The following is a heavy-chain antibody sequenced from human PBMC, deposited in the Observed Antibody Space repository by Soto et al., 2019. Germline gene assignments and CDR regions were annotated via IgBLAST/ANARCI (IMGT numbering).Heavy chain of an antibody. CDR3: ARTVLWSFLLAVSVMSSYSYMDA. J-gene: IGHJ6*03. V-gene: IGHV4-59*08. D-gene: IGHD2-21*01. CDR1: GASISSYY. Sequence: SETLSLTCTVSGASISSYYWSWIRQPPGKGLEWIGYVYYTGSTSYNPSLKRRVTFSADSSRGQFSLRLNSVTAADTAVSYCARTVLWSFLLAVSVMSSYSYMDARCQDDTLTVS. CDR2: VYYTGST.